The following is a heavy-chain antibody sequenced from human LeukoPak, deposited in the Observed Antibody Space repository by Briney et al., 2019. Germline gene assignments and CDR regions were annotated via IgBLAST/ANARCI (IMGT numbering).Heavy chain of an antibody. CDR1: GYTLTDHY. D-gene: IGHD1-26*01. CDR3: ARMVYGSYY. Sequence: ASVKVSCKASGYTLTDHYMHWLRQAPGQGLEWMGWIDPNSRGTKYGQKFQGRVTMTRDTSINTAYMELSSLTSDDTAVFYCARMVYGSYYWGQGTLVTVSS. J-gene: IGHJ4*02. CDR2: IDPNSRGT. V-gene: IGHV1-2*02.